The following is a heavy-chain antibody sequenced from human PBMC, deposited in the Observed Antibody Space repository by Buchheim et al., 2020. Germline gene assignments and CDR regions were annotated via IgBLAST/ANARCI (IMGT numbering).Heavy chain of an antibody. J-gene: IGHJ6*02. CDR3: ARKRGGIERVVASLTPGYYYGMDV. CDR2: TN. D-gene: IGHD5-12*01. CDR1: GGSISSYY. V-gene: IGHV4-59*01. Sequence: QVQLQESGPGLVKPSETLSLTCIVSGGSISSYYWSWIRQPPGKGLEWIGNTNYYNPSLKSRVTISVDTSKNQISLKLSSMTAADTAVYYCARKRGGIERVVASLTPGYYYGMDVWGQGTT.